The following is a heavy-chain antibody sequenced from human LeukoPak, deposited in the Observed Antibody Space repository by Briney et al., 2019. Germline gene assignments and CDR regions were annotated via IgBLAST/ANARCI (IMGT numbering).Heavy chain of an antibody. CDR3: ARDSRDYYYSYMDV. V-gene: IGHV3-7*01. Sequence: PGGSLRLSCAASGFIFSNNWMSWVRQAPGKGLEWVANIKQDGSEKYYVDSVKGRFTISRDNAKNSLYLQMNSLRAEDTAVYYCARDSRDYYYSYMDVWGKGTTVTVSS. J-gene: IGHJ6*03. CDR1: GFIFSNNW. CDR2: IKQDGSEK.